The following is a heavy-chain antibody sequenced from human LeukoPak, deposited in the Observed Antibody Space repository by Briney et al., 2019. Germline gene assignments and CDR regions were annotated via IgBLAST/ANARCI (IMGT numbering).Heavy chain of an antibody. D-gene: IGHD6-19*01. Sequence: GGSLSLSCIASGFTFGSSGMHWVRQAPGKGLEWVAYVGYDGTNKYYADSVKGRSTISRDESKNTLYLHMSSLRAEDTAVYYCAKDPRGSGSYYFDYWGQGTLVTVSS. V-gene: IGHV3-30*02. CDR3: AKDPRGSGSYYFDY. J-gene: IGHJ4*02. CDR2: VGYDGTNK. CDR1: GFTFGSSG.